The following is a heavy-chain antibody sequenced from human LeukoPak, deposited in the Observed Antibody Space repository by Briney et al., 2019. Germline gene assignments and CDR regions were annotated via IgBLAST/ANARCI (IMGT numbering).Heavy chain of an antibody. CDR3: VRDYHYGMDV. Sequence: GGSLRLSCSASGFVFSDYPLHWIRQSPGKGPEWVAVISFDGNHQYYADSVKGRFTISRDNTKNTLYLQMNSLRAEDTAVFHCVRDYHYGMDVWGQGTTVTVSS. CDR2: ISFDGNHQ. V-gene: IGHV3-30*07. D-gene: IGHD3-16*02. CDR1: GFVFSDYP. J-gene: IGHJ6*02.